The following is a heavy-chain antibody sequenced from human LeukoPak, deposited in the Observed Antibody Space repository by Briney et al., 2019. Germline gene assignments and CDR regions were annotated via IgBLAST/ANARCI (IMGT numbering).Heavy chain of an antibody. Sequence: LGGSLRLSCAASGFSVSDNYMSWFRQAPGKGLEWLSVIDSGGSAIYAHSVRGRFTISRDSSKNTLHLQMDSLTIEDSALYYCARDHVVASGAVAYRGQGTLVTVSS. CDR3: ARDHVVASGAVAY. CDR1: GFSVSDNY. D-gene: IGHD2-15*01. J-gene: IGHJ4*02. V-gene: IGHV3-53*01. CDR2: IDSGGSA.